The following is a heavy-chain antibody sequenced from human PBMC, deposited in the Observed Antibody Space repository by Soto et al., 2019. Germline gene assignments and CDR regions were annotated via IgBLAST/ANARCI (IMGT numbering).Heavy chain of an antibody. CDR1: GGTFSSHA. Sequence: QVQLVQSGAEVKKPGSSVKVSCKASGGTFSSHAISWVRQAPGQGLEWMGGIIPICGTANYAQKFQGRVTITATESTSKAYIELSSLSSEDTAVYYCARGYCSGGSCLYYYYYGMDVWGQDTTVTVSS. D-gene: IGHD2-15*01. V-gene: IGHV1-69*01. J-gene: IGHJ6*02. CDR3: ARGYCSGGSCLYYYYYGMDV. CDR2: IIPICGTA.